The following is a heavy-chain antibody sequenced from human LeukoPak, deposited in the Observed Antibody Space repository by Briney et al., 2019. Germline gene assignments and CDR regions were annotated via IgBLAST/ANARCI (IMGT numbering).Heavy chain of an antibody. Sequence: GGSLRLSCAASGFTVRSNYMIWVRQAPGKGLEWVSVLHSGGKTLYADSVQGRFTISRDNFKNTLDLQMISLRAEDTAVYYCARIGSRGWNGNDYWFFDLWGRGTLVSVSS. J-gene: IGHJ2*01. V-gene: IGHV3-53*01. CDR2: LHSGGKT. CDR1: GFTVRSNY. D-gene: IGHD6-19*01. CDR3: ARIGSRGWNGNDYWFFDL.